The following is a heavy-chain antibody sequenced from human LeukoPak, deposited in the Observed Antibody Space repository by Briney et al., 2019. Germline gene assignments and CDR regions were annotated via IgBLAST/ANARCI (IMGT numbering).Heavy chain of an antibody. CDR1: GGSLSSYC. Sequence: PSETLSLTCTVSGGSLSSYCWSWIRQPPGQGLEWIGYIYYCGSTNYNPSLKSRVTISVDASKNQFSLKLSFVTAADTAVYYCARADAYYDILTGSIRGYYFDYWGQGTLVTVSS. D-gene: IGHD3-9*01. J-gene: IGHJ4*02. CDR3: ARADAYYDILTGSIRGYYFDY. CDR2: IYYCGST. V-gene: IGHV4-59*12.